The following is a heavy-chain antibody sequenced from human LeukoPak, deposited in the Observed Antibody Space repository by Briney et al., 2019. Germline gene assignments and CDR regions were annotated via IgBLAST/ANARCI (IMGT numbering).Heavy chain of an antibody. D-gene: IGHD3-10*01. CDR1: GGSISSNNW. Sequence: PSATLSLICGVSGGSISSNNWWSWVRQPPGRGLEWIGEIYHSGSTNYNPSLKSRVTMSVDNSKNQFSLKLSSVTAADTAVYYCARGEEHGSGTVHFDYWGQGTLVTVSS. CDR2: IYHSGST. CDR3: ARGEEHGSGTVHFDY. V-gene: IGHV4-4*02. J-gene: IGHJ4*02.